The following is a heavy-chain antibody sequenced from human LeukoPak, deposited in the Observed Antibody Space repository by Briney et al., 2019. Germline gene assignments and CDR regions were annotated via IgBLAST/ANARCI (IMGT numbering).Heavy chain of an antibody. Sequence: GGSLRLSCAASGFTFSNNGMTWVRQAPGKGMEWVTGISDGGDTTYDAGSVKGRFTVPRDNSKNILYLQMNSLRAEDTAIYYCAKTQGFCDQWGQGSLVTVSS. CDR3: AKTQGFCDQ. CDR1: GFTFSNNG. J-gene: IGHJ4*02. D-gene: IGHD3-10*01. V-gene: IGHV3-23*01. CDR2: ISDGGDTT.